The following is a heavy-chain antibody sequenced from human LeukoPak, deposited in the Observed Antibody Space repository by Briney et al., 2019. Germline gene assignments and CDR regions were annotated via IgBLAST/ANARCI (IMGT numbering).Heavy chain of an antibody. CDR2: IYYSGST. Sequence: PSETLSLTCTVSGGSISSGGYYWSWIRQHPGKGLEWIGYIYYSGSTYYIPSLKSRVTISVDTSKNQFSLKLSSVTAADTAVYYCARGANWGSPFDYWGQGTLVTVSS. CDR3: ARGANWGSPFDY. V-gene: IGHV4-31*03. D-gene: IGHD7-27*01. CDR1: GGSISSGGYY. J-gene: IGHJ4*02.